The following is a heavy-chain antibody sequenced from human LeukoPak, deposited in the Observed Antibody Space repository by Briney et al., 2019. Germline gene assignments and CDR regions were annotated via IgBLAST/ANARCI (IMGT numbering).Heavy chain of an antibody. CDR3: ARDSASGWYHAN. CDR1: GFTVSSNY. Sequence: GGSLRLSCAASGFTVSSNYMSWVRQAPGKALEWVSVIYSGGTTYYADSVQGRFTISRDNSKNTLYLQMNSLRAEDTAVYYCARDSASGWYHANWGQGTLVTVSS. V-gene: IGHV3-53*01. J-gene: IGHJ4*02. D-gene: IGHD6-19*01. CDR2: IYSGGTT.